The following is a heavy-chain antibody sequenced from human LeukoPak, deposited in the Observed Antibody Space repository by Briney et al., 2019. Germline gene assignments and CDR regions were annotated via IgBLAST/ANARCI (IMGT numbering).Heavy chain of an antibody. CDR1: GYLFTTYT. V-gene: IGHV1-8*01. D-gene: IGHD6-19*01. Sequence: ASVKASCKASGYLFTTYTFNWVRQASGRGPEWMGWMSPHSGDTGYAQKFQGRVTMTRNTSINTAYMELSSLRSEDTAVYYCARGAYSSGSYYFDHWGQGTLVTVSS. J-gene: IGHJ4*02. CDR2: MSPHSGDT. CDR3: ARGAYSSGSYYFDH.